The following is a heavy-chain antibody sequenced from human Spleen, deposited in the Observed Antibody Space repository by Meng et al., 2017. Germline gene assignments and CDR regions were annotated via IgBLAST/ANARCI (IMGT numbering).Heavy chain of an antibody. Sequence: EVQLVESGGGLVQPGGSLRLSCAASGLTFSSYWMYWVRQAPGQGLVWVSRIDFDGSSTSYADSVKGRFTISRDNARNTVFLQMNSLRAEDTAVYYCTTDWEVGATNDFGYWGQGTLVTVSS. D-gene: IGHD1-26*01. CDR3: TTDWEVGATNDFGY. V-gene: IGHV3-74*01. CDR2: IDFDGSST. CDR1: GLTFSSYW. J-gene: IGHJ4*02.